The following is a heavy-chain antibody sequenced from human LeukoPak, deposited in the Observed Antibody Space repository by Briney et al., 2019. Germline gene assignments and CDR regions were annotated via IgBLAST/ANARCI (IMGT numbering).Heavy chain of an antibody. J-gene: IGHJ3*02. CDR1: VYTFSSYE. D-gene: IGHD5-12*01. CDR3: ARDGVYSGYDDDAFDI. V-gene: IGHV1-18*01. Sequence: ASVKVSCKASVYTFSSYEISWVRQAPGQGLEWMGWISAYNGNTNYAQKLQGRVTMTTDTSTSTAYMELRSLRSDDTAVYYCARDGVYSGYDDDAFDIWGQGTMVTVSS. CDR2: ISAYNGNT.